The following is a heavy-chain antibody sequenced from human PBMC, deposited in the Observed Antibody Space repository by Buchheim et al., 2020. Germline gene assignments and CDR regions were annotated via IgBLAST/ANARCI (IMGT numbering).Heavy chain of an antibody. CDR2: MYNSGST. V-gene: IGHV4-31*03. D-gene: IGHD3-10*01. CDR1: GDSMERGGFY. J-gene: IGHJ4*02. Sequence: QVQLQESGPGLVKPLQTLSLTCTVSGDSMERGGFYWNWIRQHPGMGLEFIGYMYNSGSTYFNPSLRSRVTISAATSKNQFSLKLSSVTAADTAVYFCARGTPRYYFDFWGQGTL. CDR3: ARGTPRYYFDF.